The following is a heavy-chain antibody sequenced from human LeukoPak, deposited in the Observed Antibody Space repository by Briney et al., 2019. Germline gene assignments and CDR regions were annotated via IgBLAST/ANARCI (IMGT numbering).Heavy chain of an antibody. D-gene: IGHD1-20*01. Sequence: GGSLRLSCAASGFTFSDYYMSWIRQAPGKGLEWVSYISSSGSTIYYADSVKGRFTISRDNAKNSLYLQMNSLRAEDTAVYYCARRPRYNWNDVSAFDIWGQGTMVTVSS. J-gene: IGHJ3*02. CDR2: ISSSGSTI. V-gene: IGHV3-11*04. CDR3: ARRPRYNWNDVSAFDI. CDR1: GFTFSDYY.